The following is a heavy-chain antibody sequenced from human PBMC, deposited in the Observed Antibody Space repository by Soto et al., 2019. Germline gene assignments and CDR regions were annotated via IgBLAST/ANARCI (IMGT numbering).Heavy chain of an antibody. J-gene: IGHJ1*01. CDR3: ARWWTTGGFDV. CDR1: GFTFRSYV. CDR2: TSYDGSGK. Sequence: QVQLVESGGGVVQPGTSLRLSCVGSGFTFRSYVIHWVRQAPGKGLEWVALTSYDGSGKTYGDSVRGRFTISRDNCRNTVDLQMDRLRLEGTAIYYCARWWTTGGFDVWGQGTLVSVSS. D-gene: IGHD2-15*01. V-gene: IGHV3-30*05.